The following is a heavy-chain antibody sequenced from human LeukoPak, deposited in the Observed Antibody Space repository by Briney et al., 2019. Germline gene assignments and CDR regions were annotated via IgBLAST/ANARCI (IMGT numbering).Heavy chain of an antibody. V-gene: IGHV1-8*01. CDR1: GYTFTSYD. D-gene: IGHD4-23*01. CDR2: MNPNSGNT. CDR3: ARGASNTWGNLVKPYGMDV. J-gene: IGHJ6*02. Sequence: GASVKVSCKASGYTFTSYDINWVRQATGQGLEWMGWMNPNSGNTGYAQKFQGRVTMTRNTSISTAYMELSSLRSEDTAVYYCARGASNTWGNLVKPYGMDVWGQGTTVTVSS.